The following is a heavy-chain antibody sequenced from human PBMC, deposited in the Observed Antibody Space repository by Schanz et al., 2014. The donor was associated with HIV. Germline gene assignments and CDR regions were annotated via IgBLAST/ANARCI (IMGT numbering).Heavy chain of an antibody. CDR1: GGSISSDTYY. D-gene: IGHD6-13*01. V-gene: IGHV4-31*03. CDR3: VRGIATTGGDYWHFDL. Sequence: QVQLQESGPGLVKPSQTLSLTCTVSGGSISSDTYYWSWIRQRPEKSLEWIGYMSYSGSSFYSPSLKSRVEMSLGTSNEGFSLKLNSVTAADTAVYYCVRGIATTGGDYWHFDLWGRGTLVTVTS. J-gene: IGHJ2*01. CDR2: MSYSGSS.